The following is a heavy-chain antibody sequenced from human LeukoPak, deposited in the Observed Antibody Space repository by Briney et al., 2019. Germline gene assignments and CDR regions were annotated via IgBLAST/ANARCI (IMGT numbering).Heavy chain of an antibody. CDR3: ARDTFPYGSGSYMDY. CDR1: GGTFSSYA. Sequence: ASVKVSCKASGGTFSSYAISWVRQAPGQGLEWMGGIIPIFGTANYAQKFQGRVTITADEPTSTAYMELSSLRSEDTAVYYCARDTFPYGSGSYMDYWGQGTLVTVSS. D-gene: IGHD3-10*01. CDR2: IIPIFGTA. V-gene: IGHV1-69*01. J-gene: IGHJ4*02.